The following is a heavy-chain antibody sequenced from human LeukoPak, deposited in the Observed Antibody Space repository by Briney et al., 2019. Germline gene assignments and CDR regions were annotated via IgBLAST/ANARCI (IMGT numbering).Heavy chain of an antibody. CDR1: GGSISSSNYS. CDR3: ARAVYDYIWGSYRFDY. D-gene: IGHD3-16*02. J-gene: IGHJ4*02. CDR2: IYYSGST. Sequence: SESLSLTCTVSGGSISSSNYSWGWIRQHPGKGLEWIGFIYYSGSTYYNPSLKSRVTFSVDTSKNQFSLKLSSVNAADTAVYYCARAVYDYIWGSYRFDYWGQGTLVTVSS. V-gene: IGHV4-31*03.